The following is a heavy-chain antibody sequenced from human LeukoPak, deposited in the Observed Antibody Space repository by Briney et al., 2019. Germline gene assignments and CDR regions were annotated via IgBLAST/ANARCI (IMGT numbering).Heavy chain of an antibody. CDR1: GYTFTSYG. CDR2: ISDYNGIT. V-gene: IGHV1-18*01. J-gene: IGHJ6*04. D-gene: IGHD1-7*01. CDR3: ARGHNWNYARMDV. Sequence: GASVKVSCKASGYTFTSYGISWVRQAPGQGLEWMGWISDYNGITNYAQKLQGRVTMTTDTSTSTVYMELRSLRSDDTAVYYYARGHNWNYARMDVWGKGTTVTVSS.